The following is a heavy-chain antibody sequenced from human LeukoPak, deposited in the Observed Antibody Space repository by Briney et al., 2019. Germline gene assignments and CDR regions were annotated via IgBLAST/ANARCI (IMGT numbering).Heavy chain of an antibody. V-gene: IGHV3-23*01. D-gene: IGHD1-26*01. Sequence: GGSLRLSCAASGFTFSTYAMTWVRQAPGKGLEWVSVISGSGDTKYYADSVKGRFTISRDSSKNTLYLQMNSLRAEDTAVYYCAKDQSGSYFPFDYWGQGTLVTVSS. J-gene: IGHJ4*02. CDR3: AKDQSGSYFPFDY. CDR2: ISGSGDTK. CDR1: GFTFSTYA.